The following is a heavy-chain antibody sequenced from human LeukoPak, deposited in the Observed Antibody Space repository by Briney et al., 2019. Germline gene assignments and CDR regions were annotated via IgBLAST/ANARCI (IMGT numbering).Heavy chain of an antibody. J-gene: IGHJ6*03. CDR2: ISSSSSSYI. CDR3: AREGSGWSSYYYYYYMDV. Sequence: GGSLRLSCAASGFTFNTYNMNWVRQAPGKGLEWVSSISSSSSSYIYYADSVKGRFTISRDNAKNSLYLQMNSLRAEDTAVYYCAREGSGWSSYYYYYYMDVWGKGTTVTISS. CDR1: GFTFNTYN. D-gene: IGHD6-19*01. V-gene: IGHV3-21*01.